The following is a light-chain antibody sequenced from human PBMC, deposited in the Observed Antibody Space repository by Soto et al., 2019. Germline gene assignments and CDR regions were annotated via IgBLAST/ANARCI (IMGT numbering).Light chain of an antibody. CDR3: KQYGSSPLYT. CDR2: GAS. Sequence: EIVLTQSPGTLSLSPGERATLSCRASQSVSSSYLAWYQQKPGQAPRLLIHGASSRATGIADRFSGSGSGTDFTLTISRLEPEDFAVYYCKQYGSSPLYTFGQGTKLEI. J-gene: IGKJ2*01. CDR1: QSVSSSY. V-gene: IGKV3-20*01.